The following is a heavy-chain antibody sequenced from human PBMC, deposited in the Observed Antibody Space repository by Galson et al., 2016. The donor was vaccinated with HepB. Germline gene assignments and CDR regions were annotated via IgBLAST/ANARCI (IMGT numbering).Heavy chain of an antibody. J-gene: IGHJ6*03. CDR2: ISTTGEST. V-gene: IGHV3-64*01. CDR3: ARDPMRNYHYYHYMDV. CDR1: GFTFSTYA. Sequence: SLRLSCAASGFTFSTYALHWVRQAPGKGLEYVAVISTTGESTYYAKSLKGRVTVSRDNSKDTVFLQMGSLTAEDMGVYYCARDPMRNYHYYHYMDVWGKGTTVTVSS.